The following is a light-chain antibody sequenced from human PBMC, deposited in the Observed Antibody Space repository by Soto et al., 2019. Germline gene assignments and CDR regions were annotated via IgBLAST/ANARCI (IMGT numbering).Light chain of an antibody. J-gene: IGKJ4*01. Sequence: ELVLTQSPRTVPLSPGERATXSCRASQGVSSYLAWYQQKAGQAPRLLIYDASNRATGIPARFSGSGSGTDFTLMISSLEPEDFAVYYCQQRSKCPLTFGGGTKVGIK. CDR1: QGVSSY. CDR2: DAS. V-gene: IGKV3-11*01. CDR3: QQRSKCPLT.